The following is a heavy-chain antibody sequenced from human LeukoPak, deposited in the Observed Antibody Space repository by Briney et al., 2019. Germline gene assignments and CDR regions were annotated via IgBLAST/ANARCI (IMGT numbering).Heavy chain of an antibody. D-gene: IGHD6-13*01. Sequence: PGGSLRLSCAASGFTFSSYGMHWVRQAPGKGLEWVAVISYDGSNKYYADSVKGRFTISRDNSKNTLYLQMNSLRAEDTAVYYCAKDYTRSWTGRGLDIWGQGTMVTVSS. J-gene: IGHJ3*02. CDR1: GFTFSSYG. CDR3: AKDYTRSWTGRGLDI. V-gene: IGHV3-30*18. CDR2: ISYDGSNK.